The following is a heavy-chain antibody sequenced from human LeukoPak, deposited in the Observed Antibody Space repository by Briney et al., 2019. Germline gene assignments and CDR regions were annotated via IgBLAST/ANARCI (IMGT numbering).Heavy chain of an antibody. CDR2: IYYSGST. Sequence: SETLSLTRTVSGGSISSYYWSWIRQPPGKGLEWIGYIYYSGSTNYNPSLKSRVTISVDTSKNQFSLKLSSVTAADTAVYYCARGPAHYYDSSGHLNDAFDIWGQGTMVTVSS. CDR1: GGSISSYY. CDR3: ARGPAHYYDSSGHLNDAFDI. J-gene: IGHJ3*02. D-gene: IGHD3-22*01. V-gene: IGHV4-59*01.